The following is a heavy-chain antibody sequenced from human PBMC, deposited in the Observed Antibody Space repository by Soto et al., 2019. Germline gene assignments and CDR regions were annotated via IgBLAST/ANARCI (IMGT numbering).Heavy chain of an antibody. Sequence: SGTLSLTCTVSGGSISSGGYYWSWIRQHPGKGLEWIGYIYYSGSTYYNPSLKSRVTISVDTSKNQFSLKLSSVTAADTAVYYCARDVAAMDHYYYYYMDVWGKGTTVTVSS. D-gene: IGHD2-2*01. V-gene: IGHV4-31*03. J-gene: IGHJ6*03. CDR1: GGSISSGGYY. CDR2: IYYSGST. CDR3: ARDVAAMDHYYYYYMDV.